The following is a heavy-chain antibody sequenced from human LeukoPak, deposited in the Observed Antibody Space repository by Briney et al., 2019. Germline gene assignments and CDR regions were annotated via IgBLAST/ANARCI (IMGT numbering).Heavy chain of an antibody. J-gene: IGHJ6*02. D-gene: IGHD3-3*01. Sequence: GGSLRLSCAASGFTFSSYAMSWVRQAPGKGLEWVSGISGSGGRTYYADSVKGRFTISRDSSKNTLFLQMNSLRAEDTAVYYCAKGLSYYDFYGLDVWGQGTTVTVSS. CDR1: GFTFSSYA. CDR2: ISGSGGRT. CDR3: AKGLSYYDFYGLDV. V-gene: IGHV3-23*01.